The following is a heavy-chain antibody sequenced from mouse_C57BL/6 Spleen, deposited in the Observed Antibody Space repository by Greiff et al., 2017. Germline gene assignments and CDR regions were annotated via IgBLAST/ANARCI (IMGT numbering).Heavy chain of an antibody. CDR2: ISSGSSTI. Sequence: EVKVVESGGGLVKPGGSLKLSCAASGFTFSDYGMHWVRQAPEKGLEWVAYISSGSSTIYYADTVKGRFTISRDNAKSTLFLQMTSLRSEDTALYYCARGTTVGFDYWGQGTTLTVSS. CDR1: GFTFSDYG. J-gene: IGHJ2*01. V-gene: IGHV5-17*01. D-gene: IGHD1-1*01. CDR3: ARGTTVGFDY.